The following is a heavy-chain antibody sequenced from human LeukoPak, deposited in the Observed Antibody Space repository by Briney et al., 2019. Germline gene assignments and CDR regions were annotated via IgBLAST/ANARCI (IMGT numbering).Heavy chain of an antibody. CDR2: ISAYNGNT. Sequence: ASVKVSCKASGYTFTSYGISWVRQAPGQGLEWMGWISAYNGNTNYAQKLQGRVTMTTDTSTSTAYMELRSLRSDDTAVYYCARDLSELRFLEWLSHDNWFDPCGQGTLVTVSS. CDR1: GYTFTSYG. J-gene: IGHJ5*02. V-gene: IGHV1-18*01. CDR3: ARDLSELRFLEWLSHDNWFDP. D-gene: IGHD3-3*01.